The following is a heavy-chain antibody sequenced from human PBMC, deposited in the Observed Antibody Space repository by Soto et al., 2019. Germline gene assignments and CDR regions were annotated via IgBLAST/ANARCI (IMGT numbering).Heavy chain of an antibody. CDR3: ARRLGGYQNYYYYYMDV. D-gene: IGHD3-22*01. V-gene: IGHV5-51*01. CDR1: GYSFTSYW. J-gene: IGHJ6*03. CDR2: IYPGDSDT. Sequence: GESLKISCKGSGYSFTSYWIGWVRQMPGKGLEWMGIIYPGDSDTRYSPSFQGQVTISADKSISTAYLQWSSLKASDTAMYYCARRLGGYQNYYYYYMDVWGKGTTVTVSS.